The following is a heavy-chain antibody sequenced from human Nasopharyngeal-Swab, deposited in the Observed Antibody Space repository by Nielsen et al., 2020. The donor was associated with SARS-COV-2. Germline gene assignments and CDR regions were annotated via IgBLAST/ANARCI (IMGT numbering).Heavy chain of an antibody. CDR3: ARDYIPVATIWKYFDY. CDR2: ISSSSSYI. Sequence: GESLKISCRASGFAFRSHWMNWVRQAPGKGLEWVSSISSSSSYIYYADSVKGRFTISRDNAKNSLYLQMNSLRAEDTAVYYCARDYIPVATIWKYFDYWGQGTLVTVSS. CDR1: GFAFRSHW. J-gene: IGHJ4*02. D-gene: IGHD5-12*01. V-gene: IGHV3-21*01.